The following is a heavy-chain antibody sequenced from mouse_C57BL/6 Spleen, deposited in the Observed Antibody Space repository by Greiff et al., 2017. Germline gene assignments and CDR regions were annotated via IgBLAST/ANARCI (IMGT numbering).Heavy chain of an antibody. D-gene: IGHD3-3*01. J-gene: IGHJ4*01. CDR2: INPNYGTT. V-gene: IGHV1-39*01. CDR1: GYSFTDYN. Sequence: EVQLQQSGAELVKPGASVKISCKASGYSFTDYNMNWVKQSNGKSLEWIGVINPNYGTTSYNQKFKGKATLTVDQSSSTAYMQLNSLTSEDSAVDYCAREGWADYYAMDYWGQGTSVTVSA. CDR3: AREGWADYYAMDY.